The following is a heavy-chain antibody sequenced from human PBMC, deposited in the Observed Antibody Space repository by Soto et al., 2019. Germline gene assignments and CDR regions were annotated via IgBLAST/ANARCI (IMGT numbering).Heavy chain of an antibody. CDR1: GFTFIKYA. CDR2: INAGNGNT. V-gene: IGHV1-3*01. Sequence: QVQLVQSGAEVKKPGASVNVSCKASGFTFIKYAMHWVRQAPGQRPEWMGWINAGNGNTRYSQRWQGRVTITRDTSASTAYMDLSSLRSEDTAVYYCARDYADIAVAGIPLLAHWGQGTLVTVSS. D-gene: IGHD6-19*01. CDR3: ARDYADIAVAGIPLLAH. J-gene: IGHJ4*01.